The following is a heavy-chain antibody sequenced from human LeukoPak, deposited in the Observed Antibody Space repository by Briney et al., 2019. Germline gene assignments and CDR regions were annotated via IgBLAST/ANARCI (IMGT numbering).Heavy chain of an antibody. D-gene: IGHD3-3*01. J-gene: IGHJ4*02. CDR2: ISAYNGNT. Sequence: VASVKVSCKASGYTFTSYGISWVRQAPGQGLEWMGWISAYNGNTNYAQKLQGRVTMTTDTSKSTAYVELRSLRSDDTAVYYCARVGGRPVILECLLSSFDYWGQGTLVTVSS. CDR1: GYTFTSYG. V-gene: IGHV1-18*01. CDR3: ARVGGRPVILECLLSSFDY.